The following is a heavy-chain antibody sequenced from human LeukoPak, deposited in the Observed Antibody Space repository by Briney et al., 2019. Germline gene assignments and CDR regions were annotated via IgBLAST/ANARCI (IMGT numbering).Heavy chain of an antibody. Sequence: SETLSLTCTVSGGSISSYYWSWIRQPAGKGLEWIGRIYTSGSTNYNPSLKSRVTMSVDTSKNQFSLKLSSVTAADTAVYYCARDYDSSGYTYYFDYWGQGTLVTVSS. J-gene: IGHJ4*02. V-gene: IGHV4-4*07. CDR1: GGSISSYY. CDR2: IYTSGST. D-gene: IGHD3-22*01. CDR3: ARDYDSSGYTYYFDY.